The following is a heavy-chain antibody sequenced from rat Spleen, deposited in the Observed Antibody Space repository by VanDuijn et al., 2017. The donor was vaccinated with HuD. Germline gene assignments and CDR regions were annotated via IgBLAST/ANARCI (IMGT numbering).Heavy chain of an antibody. Sequence: EVQLVESGGGLVQPGRSLKLSCAASGFTFSDYNMAWVRQAPKKGLEWVATIIYDGSSTYYGDSVKGRFTVSRDNAKSTLYLQMDSLRSEDTATYYCARHGGRRAPNGYFDHWGQGVMVTVSS. CDR2: IIYDGSST. D-gene: IGHD3-4*01. CDR1: GFTFSDYN. V-gene: IGHV5-7*01. J-gene: IGHJ2*01. CDR3: ARHGGRRAPNGYFDH.